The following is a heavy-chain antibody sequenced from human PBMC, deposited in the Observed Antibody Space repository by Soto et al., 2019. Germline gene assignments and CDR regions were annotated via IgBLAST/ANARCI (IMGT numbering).Heavy chain of an antibody. Sequence: QVQLVQSGPEVKKPGASVKVSCEASGYTFTTSGISWVRQAPGQGLERMGWISTYNGDTNSAQKFQGRVTMTADTSTGAAYMELMSLKSADTAVYYCAMQGSWPYYYYGLDVCGQGTTVTVS. D-gene: IGHD1-26*01. CDR2: ISTYNGDT. V-gene: IGHV1-18*01. CDR1: GYTFTTSG. J-gene: IGHJ6*02. CDR3: AMQGSWPYYYYGLDV.